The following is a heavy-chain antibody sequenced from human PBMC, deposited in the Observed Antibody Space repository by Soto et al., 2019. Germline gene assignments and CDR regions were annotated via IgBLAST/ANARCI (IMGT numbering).Heavy chain of an antibody. V-gene: IGHV3-7*03. J-gene: IGHJ1*01. CDR3: ARRNFGVLTDD. D-gene: IGHD3-3*01. CDR1: GFNFRDFW. CDR2: IKQDGSEK. Sequence: EVQLVESGGGLVQPGGSLRLSCAVSGFNFRDFWMSWVRQAPGKGLEWVANIKQDGSEKYYVDSVKGRFTVSRDNAKNSLYLQMNILRAEDTAMYYCARRNFGVLTDDWGPGTLVTVSS.